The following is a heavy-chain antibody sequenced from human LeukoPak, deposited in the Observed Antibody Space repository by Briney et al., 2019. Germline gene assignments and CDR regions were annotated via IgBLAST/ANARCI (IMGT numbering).Heavy chain of an antibody. CDR1: GGSISSSTYY. CDR3: ARGEPYYFDY. V-gene: IGHV4-39*07. Sequence: SETLSLTCTVSGGSISSSTYYWGWIRQPPGKGLEWIGSIYYSGSTYYNPSLKSRVTIPVDTSKNQFSLKLSSVTAADTAVYYCARGEPYYFDYWGQGTLVTVSS. J-gene: IGHJ4*02. CDR2: IYYSGST. D-gene: IGHD1-26*01.